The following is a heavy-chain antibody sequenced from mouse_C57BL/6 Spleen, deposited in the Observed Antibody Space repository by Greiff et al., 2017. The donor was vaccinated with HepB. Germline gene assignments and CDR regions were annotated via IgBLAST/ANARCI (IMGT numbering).Heavy chain of an antibody. J-gene: IGHJ4*01. CDR3: ARESLYYYAMDY. V-gene: IGHV3-6*01. CDR1: GYSITSGYY. CDR2: ISYDGSN. Sequence: EVKLVESGPGLVKPSQSLSLTCSVTGYSITSGYYWNWIRQFPGNKLEWMGYISYDGSNNYNPSLKNRISITRDTSKNQFFLKLNSVTTEDTATYYCARESLYYYAMDYWGQGTSVTVSS.